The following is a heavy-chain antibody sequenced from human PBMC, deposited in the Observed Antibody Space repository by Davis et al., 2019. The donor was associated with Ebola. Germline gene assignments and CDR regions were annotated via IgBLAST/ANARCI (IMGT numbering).Heavy chain of an antibody. CDR2: INHSGST. CDR1: GASFSGYY. V-gene: IGHV4-34*01. J-gene: IGHJ4*02. Sequence: SEPLSPTFPVYGASFSGYYWSWIRQPPGKGLEWIGEINHSGSTNYNPSLKSRVTISVDKSKNQFSLKLSSVTAADTAVYYCARGADYWGQGTLVTVSS. CDR3: ARGADY.